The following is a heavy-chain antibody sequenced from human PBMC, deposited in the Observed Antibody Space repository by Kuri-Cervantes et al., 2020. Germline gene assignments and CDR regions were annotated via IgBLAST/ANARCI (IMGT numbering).Heavy chain of an antibody. D-gene: IGHD6-6*01. CDR2: ISWDGGST. Sequence: GGSLRLSCAASGFTFDDYAMHWVRQAPGKGLEWVSLISWDGGSTYYADSVKGRFTISRDNSKNSLYLQMNSLRAEDTALDYCAKDFNLEQPVPDYWGQGTLVTVSS. CDR3: AKDFNLEQPVPDY. J-gene: IGHJ4*02. V-gene: IGHV3-43D*04. CDR1: GFTFDDYA.